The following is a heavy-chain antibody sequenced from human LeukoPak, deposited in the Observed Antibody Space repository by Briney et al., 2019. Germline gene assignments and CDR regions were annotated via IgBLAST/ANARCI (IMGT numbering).Heavy chain of an antibody. J-gene: IGHJ4*02. CDR1: GYTFTGYY. CDR2: INCNSGDT. Sequence: GASVKVSCKASGYTFTGYYMHWMRQAPGQGPERMGWINCNSGDTIYAQKFQGRVTMTSDTSISTAYMELSRLTYDDTAVYYCARNGEIWGQGTLVTVSS. V-gene: IGHV1-2*02. D-gene: IGHD3-10*01. CDR3: ARNGEI.